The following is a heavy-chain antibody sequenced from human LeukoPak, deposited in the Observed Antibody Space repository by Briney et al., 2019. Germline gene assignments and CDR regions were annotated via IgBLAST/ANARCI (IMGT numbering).Heavy chain of an antibody. J-gene: IGHJ5*02. CDR2: IHSGGST. CDR1: GFSVRTTY. V-gene: IGHV3-53*01. CDR3: ARDLSHDSSWNINS. D-gene: IGHD6-13*01. Sequence: GGSLRLSCAASGFSVRTTYMSWVRQAPGKGLEWVSMIHSGGSTYYADSVQGRFTISRDIPKNTLYLQMNSLRVEDTAIYYCARDLSHDSSWNINSWGQGTLVTVSS.